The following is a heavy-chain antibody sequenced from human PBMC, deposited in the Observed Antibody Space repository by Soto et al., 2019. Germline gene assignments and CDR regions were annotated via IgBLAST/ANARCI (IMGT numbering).Heavy chain of an antibody. CDR2: IKSNTDGGTT. CDR3: TTRGGGY. CDR1: GFSFNNAW. J-gene: IGHJ4*02. V-gene: IGHV3-15*01. Sequence: EVQLVESGGGFVKPGGSLRLSCAASGFSFNNAWMNWVRQAPGKGLEWIGRIKSNTDGGTTEYAAPVKGRFTFSRDDSKNTMYLQMNRLKIEDTAMYYCTTRGGGYWGQGTLVTVSS. D-gene: IGHD2-21*01.